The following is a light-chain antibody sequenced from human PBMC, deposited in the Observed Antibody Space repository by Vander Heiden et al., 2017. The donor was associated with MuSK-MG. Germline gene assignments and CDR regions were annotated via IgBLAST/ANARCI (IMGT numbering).Light chain of an antibody. CDR3: QQCYSSPGFT. CDR2: GAS. CDR1: QSISSY. V-gene: IGKV1-39*01. J-gene: IGKJ3*01. Sequence: DIQMTQSPSSLSASVGDRVTITCRASQSISSYLNWYQQKPGKAPKLLIYGASSLQSWVPSRFRGRASGTDFTLTISRLQPEAFAPYSCQQCYSSPGFTFGPGTNVDI.